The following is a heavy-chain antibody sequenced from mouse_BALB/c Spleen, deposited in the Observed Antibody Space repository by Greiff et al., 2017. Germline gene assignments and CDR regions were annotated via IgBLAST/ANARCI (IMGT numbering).Heavy chain of an antibody. CDR2: IDPSDSET. Sequence: VQLQQSGPQLVRPGASVKISCKASGYSFTSYWMHWVKQRPGQGLEWIGMIDPSDSETRLNQKFKDKATLTVDKSSSTAYMQLSSPTSEDSAVYYCAREGRLRAMDYWGQGTSVTVSS. D-gene: IGHD3-3*01. CDR3: AREGRLRAMDY. V-gene: IGHV1S127*01. J-gene: IGHJ4*01. CDR1: GYSFTSYW.